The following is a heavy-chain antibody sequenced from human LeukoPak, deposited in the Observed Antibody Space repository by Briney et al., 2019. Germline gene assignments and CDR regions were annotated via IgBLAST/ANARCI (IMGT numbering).Heavy chain of an antibody. CDR2: IDPSDSYT. J-gene: IGHJ4*02. D-gene: IGHD6-13*01. CDR1: GSSFTSYW. V-gene: IGHV5-10-1*01. Sequence: GESLRISCKGSGSSFTSYWTSWVRQLPGKGLEWMGRIDPSDSYTNYSPSFQGHVTISADKSISTAYLQWSSLKASDTAMYYCARHNERQLAEFDYWGQGTLVTVSS. CDR3: ARHNERQLAEFDY.